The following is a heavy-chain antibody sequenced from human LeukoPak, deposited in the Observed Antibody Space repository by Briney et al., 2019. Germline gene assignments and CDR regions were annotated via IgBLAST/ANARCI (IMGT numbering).Heavy chain of an antibody. Sequence: GGSLRLSCAASGFTVSSNYMSWVRQAPGKGLEWVSVIYSGGSTYYADSVKGRFTISRDNSKNTLYLQMNSLRAEDTAVYYCARPRGQSAYTDVWGKGTTVTVSS. CDR1: GFTVSSNY. CDR2: IYSGGST. CDR3: ARPRGQSAYTDV. D-gene: IGHD3/OR15-3a*01. V-gene: IGHV3-66*02. J-gene: IGHJ6*03.